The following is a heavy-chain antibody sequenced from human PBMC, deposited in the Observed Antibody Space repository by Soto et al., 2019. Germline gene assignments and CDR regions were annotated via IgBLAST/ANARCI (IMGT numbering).Heavy chain of an antibody. J-gene: IGHJ5*02. Sequence: QVQLVQSGAEVKKPGASVTVSCKASAYSFTTYHIHWVRQAPGQGLEWMGLINPDAGATNYAQRFQGRLTLTRDMSARTVYMEQRSLTFHDTAVYYCARGDIVLVPASEGNWFDPWGQGTLVTVSS. V-gene: IGHV1-46*01. CDR2: INPDAGAT. CDR1: AYSFTTYH. CDR3: ARGDIVLVPASEGNWFDP. D-gene: IGHD2-2*01.